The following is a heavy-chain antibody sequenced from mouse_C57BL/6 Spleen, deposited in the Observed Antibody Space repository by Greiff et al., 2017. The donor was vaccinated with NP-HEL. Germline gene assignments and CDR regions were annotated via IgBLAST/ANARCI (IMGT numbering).Heavy chain of an antibody. V-gene: IGHV1-72*01. J-gene: IGHJ1*03. D-gene: IGHD2-2*01. Sequence: VQLQQPGAELVKPGASVKLSCKASGYTFTSYWMHWVKQRPGRGLEWIGRIDPNSGGTKYNEKFKGKATLTVDQPSSTAYMQLSSLASEDSAVYYCTREVGTMVTTRYYDVWGTGTTVTVSS. CDR3: TREVGTMVTTRYYDV. CDR2: IDPNSGGT. CDR1: GYTFTSYW.